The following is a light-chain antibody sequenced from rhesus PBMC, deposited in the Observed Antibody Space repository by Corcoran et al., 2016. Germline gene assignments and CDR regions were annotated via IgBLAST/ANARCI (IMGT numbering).Light chain of an antibody. CDR2: KAS. Sequence: DIQMTQSPSSLSASVGDTVTITCRASQSISSWLAWYQQKPGKAPNLLIYKASTLKSGVPSRFTVSGSGTDFTLAINSLQSEEFAAYYCQQYDSSPWTFGQGTKVEIE. CDR1: QSISSW. V-gene: IGKV1-22*01. J-gene: IGKJ1*01. CDR3: QQYDSSPWT.